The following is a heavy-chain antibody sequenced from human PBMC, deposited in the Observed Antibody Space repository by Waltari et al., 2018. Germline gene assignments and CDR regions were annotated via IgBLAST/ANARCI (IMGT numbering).Heavy chain of an antibody. CDR3: AATLVGETHFEF. V-gene: IGHV3-23*03. D-gene: IGHD1-26*01. CDR2: VYSGTIGA. Sequence: EVQVLESGVGLVQPGGSLRLSCEASGFPVTRYAVGWVRHTPGRGLEWVSIVYSGTIGAHSLGSVKGRLTASRDDSKNTLYLQFSSLRAEDTATYYCAATLVGETHFEFWGHGTLVTVSS. CDR1: GFPVTRYA. J-gene: IGHJ4*01.